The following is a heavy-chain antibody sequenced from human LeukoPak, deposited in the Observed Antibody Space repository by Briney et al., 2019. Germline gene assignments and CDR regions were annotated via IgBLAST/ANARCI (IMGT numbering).Heavy chain of an antibody. J-gene: IGHJ5*02. CDR1: GGTFSSYA. CDR2: IIPIFGTA. CDR3: ARVPGTTGNWFDP. V-gene: IGHV1-69*13. D-gene: IGHD1-1*01. Sequence: SVKVSYTASGGTFSSYAISWVRQAPGQGLEWMGGIIPIFGTANYAQKFQGRVTITADESTSTAYMELSSLRSEDTAVYYCARVPGTTGNWFDPWGQGTLVTVSS.